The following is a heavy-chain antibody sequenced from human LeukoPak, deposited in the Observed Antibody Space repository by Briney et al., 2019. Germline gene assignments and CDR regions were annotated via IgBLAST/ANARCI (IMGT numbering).Heavy chain of an antibody. CDR1: GYTFTGYY. V-gene: IGHV1-2*02. CDR2: INPNSGGT. J-gene: IGHJ4*02. Sequence: ASVKVSCKASGYTFTGYYMHLVRQAPGQGLEWMGWINPNSGGTNYAQKFQGRVTMTRDTSISTAYMELSRLRSDDTAVYYCARDQYSGSYYFDYWGQGTLVTVSS. CDR3: ARDQYSGSYYFDY. D-gene: IGHD1-26*01.